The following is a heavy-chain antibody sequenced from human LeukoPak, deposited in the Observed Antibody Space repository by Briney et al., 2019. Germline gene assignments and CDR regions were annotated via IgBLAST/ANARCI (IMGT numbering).Heavy chain of an antibody. Sequence: PGRSLRLSCAASEFTFSSYAMHWVRQAPGKGLEWMAFISYDGSNKYYADSVKGRFTISRDNSKNTLYLQMNSLRTEDTAVYYCAKDGDSSPYGVPFDYWGQGTLVTVSS. V-gene: IGHV3-30-3*01. CDR1: EFTFSSYA. CDR2: ISYDGSNK. J-gene: IGHJ4*02. CDR3: AKDGDSSPYGVPFDY. D-gene: IGHD3-22*01.